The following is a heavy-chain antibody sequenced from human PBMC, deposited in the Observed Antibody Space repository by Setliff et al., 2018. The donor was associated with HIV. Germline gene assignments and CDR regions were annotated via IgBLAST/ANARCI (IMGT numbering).Heavy chain of an antibody. J-gene: IGHJ4*02. CDR2: ISGSGITT. D-gene: IGHD2-15*01. CDR1: GFTFIDYA. CDR3: ARDPMRATKSLTWWFPDY. Sequence: GGSLRLSCAASGFTFIDYAMSWVRQAPGKGLEWVSLISGSGITTDYADSVKGRFIISRDNSKNSLHLQMTNLRVEDTAIYYCARDPMRATKSLTWWFPDYWGQGSLVTVSS. V-gene: IGHV3-23*01.